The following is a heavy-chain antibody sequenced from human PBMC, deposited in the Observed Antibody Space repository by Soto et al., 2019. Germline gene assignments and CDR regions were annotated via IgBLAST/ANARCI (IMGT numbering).Heavy chain of an antibody. CDR2: ISAYNGNT. CDR1: GYTFNTYG. Sequence: ASVKVSCKTSGYTFNTYGINWVRQAPGQGLEWMGWISAYNGNTNYAQKLQGRVTMTTDTSTSTAYMELRSLRSDDTAVYYCARESWSGTGGMDVWGQGTTVTVSS. D-gene: IGHD3-3*01. V-gene: IGHV1-18*01. J-gene: IGHJ6*02. CDR3: ARESWSGTGGMDV.